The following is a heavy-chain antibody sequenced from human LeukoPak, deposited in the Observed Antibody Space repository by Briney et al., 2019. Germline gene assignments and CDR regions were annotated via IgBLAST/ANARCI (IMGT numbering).Heavy chain of an antibody. Sequence: GGSLRLSCAASGFTFSSYWMHWVRHAPGKGLVWVSRINSDGSSISYADSVKGRFTISRDNAKNTLYLQMNSLRAEDTAVYYCARGGIVGATHLDYWGQGTLVTVSS. D-gene: IGHD1-26*01. CDR3: ARGGIVGATHLDY. J-gene: IGHJ4*02. CDR2: INSDGSSI. V-gene: IGHV3-74*01. CDR1: GFTFSSYW.